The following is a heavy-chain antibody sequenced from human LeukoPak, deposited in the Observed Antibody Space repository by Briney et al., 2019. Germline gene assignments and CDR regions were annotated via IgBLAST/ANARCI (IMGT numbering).Heavy chain of an antibody. V-gene: IGHV4-34*01. Sequence: SETLSLTCAVYGGSFSGYYWSWIRQPPGKGLEWTGEINHSGSTNYNPSLKSRVTISVDTSKNQFSLKLSSVTAADTAVYYCASRLWFGERRFDPWGQGTLVTVSS. CDR2: INHSGST. CDR1: GGSFSGYY. D-gene: IGHD3-10*01. CDR3: ASRLWFGERRFDP. J-gene: IGHJ5*02.